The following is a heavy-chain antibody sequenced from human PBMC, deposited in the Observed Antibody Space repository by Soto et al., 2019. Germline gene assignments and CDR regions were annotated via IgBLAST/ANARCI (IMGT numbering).Heavy chain of an antibody. CDR1: GYTLTELS. J-gene: IGHJ4*02. V-gene: IGHV1-24*01. D-gene: IGHD5-12*01. CDR3: ATSLYSGYDRWFDY. CDR2: FDPEDGET. Sequence: GASVKVSCKVSGYTLTELSMHWVRQAPGKGLEWMGGFDPEDGETIYAQKFQGRVTMTEDTSTDTAYMELSSLRSEDTAVYYCATSLYSGYDRWFDYWGQGTLVTVSS.